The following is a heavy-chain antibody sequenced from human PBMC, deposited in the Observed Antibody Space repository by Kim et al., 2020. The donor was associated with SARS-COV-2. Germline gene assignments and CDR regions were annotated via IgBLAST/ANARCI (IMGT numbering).Heavy chain of an antibody. CDR2: ISSNGGST. CDR1: GFTFSSYA. CDR3: VKGGRYYDILTGYGDAFDI. V-gene: IGHV3-64D*09. J-gene: IGHJ3*02. Sequence: GGSLRLSCSASGFTFSSYAMHWVRQAPGKGLEYVSAISSNGGSTYYADSVKGRFTISRDNSKNTLYLQMSSLRAEDTAVYYCVKGGRYYDILTGYGDAFDIWGQGTMVTVSS. D-gene: IGHD3-9*01.